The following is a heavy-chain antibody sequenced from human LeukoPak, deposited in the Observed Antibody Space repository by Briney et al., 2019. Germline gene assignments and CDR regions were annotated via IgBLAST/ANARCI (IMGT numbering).Heavy chain of an antibody. CDR1: GFTFSDAW. CDR2: IKSKSDGGTI. D-gene: IGHD2-15*01. V-gene: IGHV3-15*01. CDR3: TTRRQDGW. J-gene: IGHJ4*02. Sequence: GGSLRLSCVGSGFTFSDAWMSWVRQAPGKGLEWVGRIKSKSDGGTIDYAAPVKGRFTILRDDSRNTLYLQMNSLKTEDTAVYYCTTRRQDGWWGQGTLVTVS.